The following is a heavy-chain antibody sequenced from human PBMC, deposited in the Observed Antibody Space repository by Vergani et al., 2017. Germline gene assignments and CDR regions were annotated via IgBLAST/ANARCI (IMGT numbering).Heavy chain of an antibody. V-gene: IGHV4-61*02. J-gene: IGHJ5*02. CDR3: ARASISTYYYDSSGYLNWFDP. Sequence: QVQLQESGPGLVKPSQTLSLTCTVSGGSISSGSYYWSWIRQPAGKGLEWIGRIYTSGSTNYNPSLKSRVTISGDTSKYQVSLKLSSVTAADTAVYDCARASISTYYYDSSGYLNWFDPWGQGTLVTVSS. D-gene: IGHD3-22*01. CDR1: GGSISSGSYY. CDR2: IYTSGST.